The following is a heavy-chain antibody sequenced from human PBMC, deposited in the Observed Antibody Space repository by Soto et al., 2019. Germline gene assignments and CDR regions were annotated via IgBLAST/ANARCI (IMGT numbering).Heavy chain of an antibody. Sequence: ASVKVSCKASGYTFTSYGISWVRQAPGQGLEWMGWISAYNGNTNYAQKLQGRVTMTTDTSTSTAYMELRSLRSDDTAVYYCARDNWFERAGLRYILPHLDAFDIWGQGTMVTVSS. V-gene: IGHV1-18*01. D-gene: IGHD3-10*01. CDR1: GYTFTSYG. J-gene: IGHJ3*02. CDR2: ISAYNGNT. CDR3: ARDNWFERAGLRYILPHLDAFDI.